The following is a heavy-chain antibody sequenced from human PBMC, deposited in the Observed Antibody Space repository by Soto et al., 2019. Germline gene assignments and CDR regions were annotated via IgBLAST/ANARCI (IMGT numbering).Heavy chain of an antibody. V-gene: IGHV4-59*01. CDR1: GGSISSYY. D-gene: IGHD2-15*01. CDR2: IYYSGST. CDR3: ARGLLVAATYFDY. Sequence: PSETLSLTCTVSGGSISSYYWSWIRQPPGKGLEWIGYIYYSGSTNYNPSLKSRVTISVDTSKNQFSLKLSSVTAADTAVYYCARGLLVAATYFDYWGQGTLVTVSS. J-gene: IGHJ4*02.